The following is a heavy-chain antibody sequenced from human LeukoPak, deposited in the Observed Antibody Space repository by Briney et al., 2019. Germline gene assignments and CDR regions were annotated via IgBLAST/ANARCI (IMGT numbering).Heavy chain of an antibody. J-gene: IGHJ4*02. Sequence: GGSLRLSCAASGFTFSSYAMSWVRQAPGEGLEWVSAISGSGGSTYYADSVKGRFTISRDNSKNTLYLQMNSLRAEDTAVYYCAKEGGSLWFGELLYQFDYWGQGTLVTVSS. D-gene: IGHD3-10*01. CDR1: GFTFSSYA. CDR3: AKEGGSLWFGELLYQFDY. CDR2: ISGSGGST. V-gene: IGHV3-23*01.